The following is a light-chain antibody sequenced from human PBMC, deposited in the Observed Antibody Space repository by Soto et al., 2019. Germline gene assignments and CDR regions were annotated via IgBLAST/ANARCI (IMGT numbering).Light chain of an antibody. Sequence: EIVLTQSPATLSLSPGERATLSCRASQSVSSYLAWYQQKPGQAPRLLIYDASNRATGIPARFSGSGSGTDFNLNISSLEPEDFDVYYCQPRSNWPSGTFGQGTKVEIK. CDR2: DAS. CDR1: QSVSSY. CDR3: QPRSNWPSGT. J-gene: IGKJ1*01. V-gene: IGKV3-11*01.